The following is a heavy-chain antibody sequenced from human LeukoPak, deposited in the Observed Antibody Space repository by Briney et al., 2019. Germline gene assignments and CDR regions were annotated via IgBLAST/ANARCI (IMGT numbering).Heavy chain of an antibody. J-gene: IGHJ4*02. CDR3: ARSRDYYGSGSYYGY. V-gene: IGHV4-39*07. Sequence: SETLSLTCTVSGDSISSSSYYWVWLRQPPGKGLEWIATIYYSGSTYYNPSLKSRVTISVDTSKNQFSLKLSSVTAADTAVYYCARSRDYYGSGSYYGYWGQGTLVTVSS. CDR2: IYYSGST. D-gene: IGHD3-10*01. CDR1: GDSISSSSYY.